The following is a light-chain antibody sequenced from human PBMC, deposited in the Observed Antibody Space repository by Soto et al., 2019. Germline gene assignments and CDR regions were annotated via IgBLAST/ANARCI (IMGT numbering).Light chain of an antibody. J-gene: IGLJ1*01. V-gene: IGLV2-14*03. CDR2: DVS. CDR1: SSDVGGYNY. CDR3: TSYTSSRTIFPYV. Sequence: QSVLTHPASLSASPGQSITISCTGTSSDVGGYNYVSWYQHHPGKAPKLMIYDVSNRPSGVSNRFSGSNSGNTASLIISGLQAEDEADYYCTSYTSSRTIFPYVFGSGTKVTVL.